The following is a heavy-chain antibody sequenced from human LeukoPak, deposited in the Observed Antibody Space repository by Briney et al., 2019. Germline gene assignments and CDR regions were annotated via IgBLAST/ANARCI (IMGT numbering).Heavy chain of an antibody. J-gene: IGHJ3*02. CDR1: GASISSSGYY. D-gene: IGHD5-12*01. Sequence: SQTLSLTCIVSGASISSSGYYWAWIRQPPGNGLEWYGNFYYTRSTYYNPSLKSRITISVDTSKNQFSLKLRSVTAADTAVYYCARHSRSGYGDYESAFDIWGQGTMVTVSS. CDR3: ARHSRSGYGDYESAFDI. V-gene: IGHV4-39*01. CDR2: FYYTRST.